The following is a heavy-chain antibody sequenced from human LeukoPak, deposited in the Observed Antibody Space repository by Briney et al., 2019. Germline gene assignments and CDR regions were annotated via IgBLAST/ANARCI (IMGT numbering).Heavy chain of an antibody. J-gene: IGHJ4*02. Sequence: GGSLRLSCAASGFTFSSYSMNWVRQAPGKGLEWVSYISRTIYYADSVKGRFTISRDNSKNTLYLQMNSLRAEDTAVYYCAKEHSSSWYFAFDYWGQGTLVTVSS. V-gene: IGHV3-48*01. CDR3: AKEHSSSWYFAFDY. CDR2: ISRTI. CDR1: GFTFSSYS. D-gene: IGHD6-13*01.